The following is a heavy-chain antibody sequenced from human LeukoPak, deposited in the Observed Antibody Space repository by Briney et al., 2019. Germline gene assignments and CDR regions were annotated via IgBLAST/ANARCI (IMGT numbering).Heavy chain of an antibody. CDR3: ARGTDLVV. Sequence: SETLSLTCTVSGVSISSYYWSWIRQPPGKGLEWIGYIYYSGSTNYNPSLKSRVTISVDTSKNQFSLKLSSVTAADTAVYYCARGTDLVVWGQGTLVTVSS. D-gene: IGHD2-15*01. J-gene: IGHJ4*02. V-gene: IGHV4-59*01. CDR2: IYYSGST. CDR1: GVSISSYY.